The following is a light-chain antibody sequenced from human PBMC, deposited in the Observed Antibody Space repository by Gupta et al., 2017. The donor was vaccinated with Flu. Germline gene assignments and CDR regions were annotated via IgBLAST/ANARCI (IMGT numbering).Light chain of an antibody. V-gene: IGLV2-23*02. CDR2: QVS. CDR3: CSYTLTNTFV. J-gene: IGLJ1*01. Sequence: SITISCTGTSRDIGTHKLVSWYQQHPGKAPKLVISQVSERPSGVSDRFSGSKSGNTASLTISGLQAEDEADYYCCSYTLTNTFVFGTGTKVTIL. CDR1: SRDIGTHKL.